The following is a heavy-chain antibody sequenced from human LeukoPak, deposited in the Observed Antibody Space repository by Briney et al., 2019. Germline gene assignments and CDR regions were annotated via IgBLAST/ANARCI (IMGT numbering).Heavy chain of an antibody. CDR3: ARTLEYQLLPDAFDI. Sequence: ASVNVSCKASGGTFSSYAISWVRQAPGQGLEWMGGIIPIFGTANYAQKFQGRVTITADESTSTAYMELSSLRSEDTAVYYCARTLEYQLLPDAFDIWGQGTMVTVSS. D-gene: IGHD2-2*01. V-gene: IGHV1-69*13. CDR2: IIPIFGTA. CDR1: GGTFSSYA. J-gene: IGHJ3*02.